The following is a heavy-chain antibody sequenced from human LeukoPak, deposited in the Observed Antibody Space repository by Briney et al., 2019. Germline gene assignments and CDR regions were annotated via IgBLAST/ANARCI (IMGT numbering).Heavy chain of an antibody. CDR1: GVSLSSYS. D-gene: IGHD7-27*01. CDR2: NGGGAT. J-gene: IGHJ4*02. Sequence: GGCLRLSCLAPGVSLSSYSMHWVCQGPGKGLENVSNGGGATYYADSVKGRFTISRDNAKNTLYLQMSSLRAEDTAVYYCIKDRTGTYSFDYWGQGTLVTVSS. CDR3: IKDRTGTYSFDY. V-gene: IGHV3-64D*09.